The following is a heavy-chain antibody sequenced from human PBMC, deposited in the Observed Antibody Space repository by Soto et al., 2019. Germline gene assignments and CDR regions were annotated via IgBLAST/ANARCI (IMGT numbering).Heavy chain of an antibody. CDR3: ARSIDP. CDR1: GGSISSGGYY. V-gene: IGHV4-31*03. CDR2: IYYSGST. J-gene: IGHJ5*02. Sequence: QVQLQESGPGLVKPSQTLSLTCTVSGGSISSGGYYWSWIRQHPGKGLEWIGYIYYSGSTYYHPSLKSRVSISVHPSKNQFSLTLSSVAAADMAVYYCARSIDPWGQGTLVTVSS.